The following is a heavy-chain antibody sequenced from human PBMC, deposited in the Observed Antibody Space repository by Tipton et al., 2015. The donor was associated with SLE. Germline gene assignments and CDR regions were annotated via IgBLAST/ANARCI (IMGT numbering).Heavy chain of an antibody. CDR2: IYHSEST. CDR1: GYSISSGSY. CDR3: ASGEGDPKYFDY. D-gene: IGHD3-10*01. V-gene: IGHV4-38-2*02. J-gene: IGHJ4*02. Sequence: TLSLTCTVSGYSISSGSYWGWIRQPPRRGLEWIGNIYHSESTYYNPSLRSRVTISGDTSKNRFSLKLSSVTAADTAVYYCASGEGDPKYFDYWGQGTLVTVSS.